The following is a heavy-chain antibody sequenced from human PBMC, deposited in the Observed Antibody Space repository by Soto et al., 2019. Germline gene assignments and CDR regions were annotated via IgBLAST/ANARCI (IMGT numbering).Heavy chain of an antibody. CDR3: ARDPRIHYYDRPNWFDP. D-gene: IGHD3-22*01. J-gene: IGHJ5*02. V-gene: IGHV3-33*01. CDR1: GFTFSSYG. Sequence: GGSLRLSCAASGFTFSSYGMHWVRQAPGKGLEWVAVIWYDGSNKYYADSVKGRFIISRDNSKNTLYLQMNSLRAEDTAVYYCARDPRIHYYDRPNWFDPWGQGTLVTVSS. CDR2: IWYDGSNK.